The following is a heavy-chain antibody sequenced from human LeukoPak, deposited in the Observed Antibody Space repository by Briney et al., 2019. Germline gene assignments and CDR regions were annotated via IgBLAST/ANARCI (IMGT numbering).Heavy chain of an antibody. CDR2: ISGSGGST. D-gene: IGHD6-13*01. CDR3: AKDVYSSNWYYFDY. CDR1: GFTFSSYA. Sequence: GGSLRLSCAASGFTFSSYAMSWVRQAPGKGLEWVSDISGSGGSTYYADSVKGRFTISRDNSKNTLSLQMNSLRAEDTAVYYCAKDVYSSNWYYFDYWGQGTLVTVSS. J-gene: IGHJ4*02. V-gene: IGHV3-23*01.